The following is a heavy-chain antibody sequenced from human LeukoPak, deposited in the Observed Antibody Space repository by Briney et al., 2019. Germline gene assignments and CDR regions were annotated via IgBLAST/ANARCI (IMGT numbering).Heavy chain of an antibody. Sequence: ASVKVSCKASGYTFTNYGISWVRQAPGQGLEWMGWISAYTGNTNYAQNLQGRVTMTTDTSTSTAYMELRSLESDDTAVYYCAREWYSGTYGWFAPWGQGTLVTVSS. J-gene: IGHJ5*02. D-gene: IGHD1-26*01. CDR2: ISAYTGNT. CDR1: GYTFTNYG. V-gene: IGHV1-18*04. CDR3: AREWYSGTYGWFAP.